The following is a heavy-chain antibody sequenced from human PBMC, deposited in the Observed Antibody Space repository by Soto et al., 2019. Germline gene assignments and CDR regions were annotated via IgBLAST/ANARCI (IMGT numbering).Heavy chain of an antibody. V-gene: IGHV1-18*01. CDR3: TRDHNTYFDY. D-gene: IGHD1-20*01. Sequence: ASVKVSCKASGYTFTTYGISWVRQAPGQGLEWMGWISPYNGNTKYAGKLQVRVTMTTDTSTRTAYMELRSLRSDDTAVYYCTRDHNTYFDYWGQGALVTVSS. J-gene: IGHJ4*02. CDR2: ISPYNGNT. CDR1: GYTFTTYG.